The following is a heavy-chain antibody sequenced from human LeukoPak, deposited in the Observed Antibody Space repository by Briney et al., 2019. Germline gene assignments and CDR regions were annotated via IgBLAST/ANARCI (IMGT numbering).Heavy chain of an antibody. J-gene: IGHJ4*02. D-gene: IGHD2-2*01. V-gene: IGHV3-30*02. Sequence: GGSLRLSCAASGITFSSYGMHWVRQAPGKGLEWVAFIRYDGSNKYYADSVKGRFTISRDNSKNTLYLQMNSLRAEDTAVYYCAKDQGGIVVLEYYFDYWGQGTLVTVSS. CDR2: IRYDGSNK. CDR1: GITFSSYG. CDR3: AKDQGGIVVLEYYFDY.